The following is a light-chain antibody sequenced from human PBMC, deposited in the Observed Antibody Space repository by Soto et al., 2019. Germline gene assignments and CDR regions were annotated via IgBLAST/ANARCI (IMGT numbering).Light chain of an antibody. Sequence: IVLTQCPSTLSLSPGERATLSCRSSQSVXSYSDWYQQKPGQAPRFLXVCASNRATGSPARLSGSGSGTDFTLTISSLEPEYFAVYYCQQHSTWTLTFGGGTKVDIK. CDR1: QSVXSY. CDR2: CAS. J-gene: IGKJ4*02. CDR3: QQHSTWTLT. V-gene: IGKV3-11*01.